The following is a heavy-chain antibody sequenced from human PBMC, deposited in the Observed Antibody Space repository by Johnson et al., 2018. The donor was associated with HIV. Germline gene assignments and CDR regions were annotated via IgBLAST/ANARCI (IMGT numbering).Heavy chain of an antibody. J-gene: IGHJ3*02. Sequence: QVQLVESGGGLVRPGGSLRLSCAASGFTFSSYGMHWVRQAPGKGLEWVAFIRYDGSNKYYADSVKGRFTISRDNSKNTLYLQMNSLRIEDTAGYYCAKGPWGYGDYHAFDIWGQGTMVTVSS. CDR3: AKGPWGYGDYHAFDI. CDR2: IRYDGSNK. CDR1: GFTFSSYG. V-gene: IGHV3-30*02. D-gene: IGHD4-17*01.